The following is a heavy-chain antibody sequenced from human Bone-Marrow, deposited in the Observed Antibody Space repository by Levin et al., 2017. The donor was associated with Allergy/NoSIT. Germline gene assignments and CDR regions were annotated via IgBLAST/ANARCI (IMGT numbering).Heavy chain of an antibody. J-gene: IGHJ6*02. CDR3: ARDRSSSRRLYPSIPTPFEYYYYYGMDV. CDR1: GGTFSSYA. CDR2: IIPIFGTA. D-gene: IGHD2-2*02. V-gene: IGHV1-69*13. Sequence: ASVKVSCKASGGTFSSYAISWVRQAPGQGLEWMGGIIPIFGTANYAQKFQGRVTITADESTSTAYMELSSLRSEDTAVYYCARDRSSSRRLYPSIPTPFEYYYYYGMDVWGQGTTVTVSS.